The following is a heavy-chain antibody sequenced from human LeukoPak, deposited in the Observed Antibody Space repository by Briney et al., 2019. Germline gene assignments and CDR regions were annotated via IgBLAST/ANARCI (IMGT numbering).Heavy chain of an antibody. D-gene: IGHD5-12*01. CDR3: ARGYPPNHVDIVATVFDY. J-gene: IGHJ4*02. V-gene: IGHV3-21*01. CDR2: ISSSSSYI. Sequence: GGSLRLSCGASGVTFSNYAMTWVRQVPGKGLEWVSSISSSSSYIYYADSVKGRFTISRDNAKNSLYLQMNSLRAEDTAVYYCARGYPPNHVDIVATVFDYWGQGTLVTVSS. CDR1: GVTFSNYA.